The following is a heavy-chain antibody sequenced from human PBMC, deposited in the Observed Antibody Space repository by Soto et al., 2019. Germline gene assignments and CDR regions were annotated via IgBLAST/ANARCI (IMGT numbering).Heavy chain of an antibody. Sequence: PGGSLRLSCAASGFTVSSNYMSWVRQAPGKGLEWVSVIYSGGSTYYADSVKGRFTISRDNSKNTLYLQMNSLRAEDTAVYYCARGAVTTLSGAFDIWGQGTMVTVSS. D-gene: IGHD4-17*01. V-gene: IGHV3-53*01. CDR2: IYSGGST. J-gene: IGHJ3*02. CDR1: GFTVSSNY. CDR3: ARGAVTTLSGAFDI.